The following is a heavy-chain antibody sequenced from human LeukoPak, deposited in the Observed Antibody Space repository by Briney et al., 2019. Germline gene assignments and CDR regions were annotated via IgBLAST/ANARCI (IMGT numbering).Heavy chain of an antibody. Sequence: AETLSLTCTVSGGSISSYYWSWIRQPAGKGLEWIGHIYTSGNTNYNPSLKSRVTMSVDTSKNQFSLKLRSVTAAETAVYYCATIMAARPYGMDVWGQGTTVTVSS. D-gene: IGHD6-6*01. CDR2: IYTSGNT. CDR3: ATIMAARPYGMDV. V-gene: IGHV4-4*07. J-gene: IGHJ6*02. CDR1: GGSISSYY.